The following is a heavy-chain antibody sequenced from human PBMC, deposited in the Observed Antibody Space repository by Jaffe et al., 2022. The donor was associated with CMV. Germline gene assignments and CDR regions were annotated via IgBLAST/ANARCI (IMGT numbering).Heavy chain of an antibody. CDR1: GFTFSSYA. V-gene: IGHV3-23*01. CDR3: VKRGQESGGWGAFDY. D-gene: IGHD6-19*01. CDR2: LSGSGDRT. J-gene: IGHJ4*02. Sequence: EVQLLESGGGLVQPGGSLRLSCAASGFTFSSYAMNWVRQAPGKGLEWVSSLSGSGDRTFYADSVKGRFTISRDNSKNTLYLQMNSLRAEDTAVYYCVKRGQESGGWGAFDYWGQGTPVTVSS.